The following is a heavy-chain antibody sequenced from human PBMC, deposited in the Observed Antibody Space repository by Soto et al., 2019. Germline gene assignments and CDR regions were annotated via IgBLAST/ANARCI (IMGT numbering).Heavy chain of an antibody. CDR1: GYTFTSYD. CDR3: ATGRYCSSTSCYFYFDY. V-gene: IGHV1-24*01. J-gene: IGHJ4*02. D-gene: IGHD2-2*01. CDR2: FDPEDGKT. Sequence: ASVKVSCKASGYTFTSYDINWVRQATGQGLEWMGGFDPEDGKTSYAQKFQGRVTMTEDTSTDTAYMELSSLRSEDTAVYYCATGRYCSSTSCYFYFDYWGQGTLVTVS.